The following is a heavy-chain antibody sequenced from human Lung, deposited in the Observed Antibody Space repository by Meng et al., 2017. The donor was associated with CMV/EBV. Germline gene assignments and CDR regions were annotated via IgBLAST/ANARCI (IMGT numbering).Heavy chain of an antibody. J-gene: IGHJ6*02. V-gene: IGHV3-30*02. CDR1: GFSFSDYA. CDR3: AKGERQFCSSFNCHYQYYGMDV. D-gene: IGHD3-3*01. CDR2: NRHDGTNK. Sequence: GESXKISCAAFGFSFSDYAMHWVRQAPGKGLEWVTFNRHDGTNKYYAESVKGQFTISRDNSKSTLYLHMNRLRPEDTAVYYCAKGERQFCSSFNCHYQYYGMDVWGQGTTVTVSS.